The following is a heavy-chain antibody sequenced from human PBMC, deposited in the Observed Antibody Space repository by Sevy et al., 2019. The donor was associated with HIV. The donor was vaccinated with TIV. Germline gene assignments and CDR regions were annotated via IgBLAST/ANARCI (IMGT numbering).Heavy chain of an antibody. CDR3: ARAYYGDYARDDYYYYGMDV. J-gene: IGHJ6*02. V-gene: IGHV3-13*01. D-gene: IGHD4-17*01. Sequence: GGSLRLSCAASGFTISRYDMHWVRQATGKGLEWVSAIGSAGDTDYPGSVKGRFTISRENAKNSLYLQMNSLRAGDTAVYYCARAYYGDYARDDYYYYGMDVWGQGTTVTVSS. CDR1: GFTISRYD. CDR2: IGSAGDT.